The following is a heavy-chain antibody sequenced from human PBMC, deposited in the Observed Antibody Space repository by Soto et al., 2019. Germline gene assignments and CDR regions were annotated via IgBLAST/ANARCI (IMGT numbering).Heavy chain of an antibody. D-gene: IGHD2-8*02. J-gene: IGHJ5*02. V-gene: IGHV3-13*01. Sequence: EVQLVESGGGLVQPGGSLRLSCAASGFTFSAYDMHWVRQPAGKGLEWVSTIGTQHDTYYPDSVKGRFTVSRENAKNSFYLQMNSLRTGDTAVYYCGRQASYWPGGGGWFDPWGQGTLVTVSS. CDR2: IGTQHDT. CDR3: GRQASYWPGGGGWFDP. CDR1: GFTFSAYD.